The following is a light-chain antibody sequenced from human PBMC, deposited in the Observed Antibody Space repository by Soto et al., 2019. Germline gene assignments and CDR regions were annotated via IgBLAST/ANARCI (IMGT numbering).Light chain of an antibody. CDR2: GAS. Sequence: EIVLTQSPATLSLSPGERATLSCRASQSVRSNLAWYQQKPGQSPRLLIYGASTRATGIPARFSGSGSGTQFTLTISRLEPEDFAVYYCQQYGSSPWTFGQGTKVDIK. V-gene: IGKV3-20*01. J-gene: IGKJ1*01. CDR3: QQYGSSPWT. CDR1: QSVRSN.